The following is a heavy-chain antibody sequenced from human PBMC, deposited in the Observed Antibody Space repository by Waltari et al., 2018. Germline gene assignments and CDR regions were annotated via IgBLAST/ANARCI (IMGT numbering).Heavy chain of an antibody. CDR2: IIPIFGTA. J-gene: IGHJ5*02. Sequence: QVQLVQSGAEVKKPGSSVKVSCKASGGTFSSYAISWVRQAPGQGLEWMGGIIPIFGTANYAQKFQGRVTITTDESTSTAYMELSSLRSEDTAVYYCASLVAAPRGYLAGWFDPWGQGTLVTVSS. CDR3: ASLVAAPRGYLAGWFDP. CDR1: GGTFSSYA. V-gene: IGHV1-69*05. D-gene: IGHD2-15*01.